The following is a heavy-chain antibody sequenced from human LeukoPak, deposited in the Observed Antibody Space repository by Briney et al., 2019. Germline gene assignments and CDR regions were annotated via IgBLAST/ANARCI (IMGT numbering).Heavy chain of an antibody. J-gene: IGHJ6*02. V-gene: IGHV1-2*02. CDR2: INPNSGGT. Sequence: GASVKVSCKASGYTFTGYYMHWVRQAPGQVLGWMGWINPNSGGTNYAQKFQGRVTMTRDTSISTAYMELSRLRSDDTTVYYCARAVVPAAHLSYYYYGMDVWGQGTTVTVSS. D-gene: IGHD2-2*01. CDR1: GYTFTGYY. CDR3: ARAVVPAAHLSYYYYGMDV.